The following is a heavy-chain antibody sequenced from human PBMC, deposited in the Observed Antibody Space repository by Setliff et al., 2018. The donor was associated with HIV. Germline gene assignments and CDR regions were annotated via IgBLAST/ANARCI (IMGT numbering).Heavy chain of an antibody. D-gene: IGHD3-16*01. J-gene: IGHJ4*02. V-gene: IGHV3-7*01. CDR2: IKQDGSEK. CDR3: ARDGGEY. CDR1: GFTFSRYW. Sequence: GGSLRLSCAAPGFTFSRYWMSWVRQAPGKGLEWVANIKQDGSEKYYGDSVQGRFTVSRDNAENSVYLQMNSLRAEDTAVYYCARDGGEYWGQGTLVTVSS.